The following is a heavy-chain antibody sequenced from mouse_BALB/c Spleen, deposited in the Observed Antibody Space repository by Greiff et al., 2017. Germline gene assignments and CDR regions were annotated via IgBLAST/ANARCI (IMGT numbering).Heavy chain of an antibody. D-gene: IGHD1-3*01. CDR3: AREVVWGGSYAMDY. J-gene: IGHJ4*01. CDR2: ISYSGST. Sequence: EVKLMESGPGLVKPSQSLSLTCTVTGYSITSDYAWNWIRQFPGNKLEWMGYISYSGSTSYNPSLKSRISITRDTSKNQFFLQLNSVTTEDTATYYCAREVVWGGSYAMDYWGQGTSVTVSS. CDR1: GYSITSDYA. V-gene: IGHV3-2*02.